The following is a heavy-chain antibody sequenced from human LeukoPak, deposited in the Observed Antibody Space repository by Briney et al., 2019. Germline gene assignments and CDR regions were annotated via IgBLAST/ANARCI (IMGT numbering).Heavy chain of an antibody. CDR2: IYYSGST. D-gene: IGHD1-26*01. Sequence: PSETLSLTCTVSGGSISSSSYYWGWIRQPPGKGLEWIGSIYYSGSTYYNPSLKSRVTISVDTSKNQFSLKLSSVTAADTAVYYCATLGATIQWVAFDIWGQGTMVTVSS. V-gene: IGHV4-39*01. CDR3: ATLGATIQWVAFDI. J-gene: IGHJ3*02. CDR1: GGSISSSSYY.